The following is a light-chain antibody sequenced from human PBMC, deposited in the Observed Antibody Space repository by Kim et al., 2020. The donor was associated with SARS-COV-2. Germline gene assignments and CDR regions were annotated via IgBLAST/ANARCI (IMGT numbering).Light chain of an antibody. CDR1: QSVSSGY. CDR3: QQYGSSPFT. CDR2: GAS. Sequence: SPGERATLSCRAGQSVSSGYLAWYQQKPGQAPRLLIYGASSRATGIPDRFSGSGSGTDFTLTISRLEPEDFAVYYCQQYGSSPFTFGPGTKVDIK. J-gene: IGKJ3*01. V-gene: IGKV3-20*01.